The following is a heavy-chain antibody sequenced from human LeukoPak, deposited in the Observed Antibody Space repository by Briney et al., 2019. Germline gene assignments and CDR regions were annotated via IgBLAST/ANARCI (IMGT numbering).Heavy chain of an antibody. J-gene: IGHJ5*02. D-gene: IGHD4-11*01. Sequence: SETLSLTCTVSGGSISSSSYYWGWIRQPPGKGLEWIGSIYYSGSTYYNPSLKSRVTISVDTSKNQFSLKLSSVTAADTAVYYCARAYSNYIFGWFDPWGQGTLVTVSS. CDR2: IYYSGST. CDR1: GGSISSSSYY. V-gene: IGHV4-39*01. CDR3: ARAYSNYIFGWFDP.